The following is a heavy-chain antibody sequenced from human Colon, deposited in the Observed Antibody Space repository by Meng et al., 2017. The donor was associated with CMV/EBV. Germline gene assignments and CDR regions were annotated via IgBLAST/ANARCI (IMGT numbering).Heavy chain of an antibody. CDR1: GFAFSNYG. V-gene: IGHV3-30*02. D-gene: IGHD4-23*01. CDR2: TRPDGSNK. CDR3: AKKKTPGDYYFYGLDV. J-gene: IGHJ6*02. Sequence: GESLKISCAASGFAFSNYGMHWVRQAPGRGLEWVAYTRPDGSNKFYADSVKGRFTISKDNSNNTVSLQMNNLRGEDTAMYYCAKKKTPGDYYFYGLDVWGQGTTVTVSS.